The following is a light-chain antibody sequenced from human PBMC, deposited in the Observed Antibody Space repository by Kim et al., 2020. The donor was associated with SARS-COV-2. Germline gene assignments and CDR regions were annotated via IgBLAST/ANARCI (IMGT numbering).Light chain of an antibody. CDR3: NSRDKKSDRVL. Sequence: SSELTQDPHVSVSLGQTVRITCQGDSLSASSPSWYQVKSGLAPLLVVYGKNRRPSGISDRFSAAGSGDTASLIISGAQAADEADYYCNSRDKKSDRVLFG. J-gene: IGLJ3*02. CDR2: GKN. CDR1: SLSASS. V-gene: IGLV3-19*01.